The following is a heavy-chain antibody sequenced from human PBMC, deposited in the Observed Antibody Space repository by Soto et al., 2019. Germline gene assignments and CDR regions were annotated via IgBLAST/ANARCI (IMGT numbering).Heavy chain of an antibody. CDR2: ISSSSSYI. CDR3: ARDQLTMNDAFDI. CDR1: GFTFSSYS. Sequence: PGGSLRLSCAASGFTFSSYSMNWVRQAPGRGLEWVSSISSSSSYIYYADSVKGRFTISRDNAKNSLYLQMNSLRAEDTAVYYCARDQLTMNDAFDIWGQGTMVTVSS. D-gene: IGHD3-22*01. J-gene: IGHJ3*02. V-gene: IGHV3-21*01.